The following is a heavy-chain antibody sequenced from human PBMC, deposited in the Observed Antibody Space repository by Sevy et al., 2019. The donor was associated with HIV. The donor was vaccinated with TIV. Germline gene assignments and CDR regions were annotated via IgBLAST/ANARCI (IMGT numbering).Heavy chain of an antibody. J-gene: IGHJ6*02. CDR3: ARVRHDRRYAKDYYGMDV. Sequence: ASVKVSCKASGYTFTGYYMHWVRQAPGQGLEWMGWINPNSGGTNYAQKFQGRVTMTRDTSISTACMELSRLRSDDTAVYYCARVRHDRRYAKDYYGMDVWGQGTTVTVSS. CDR2: INPNSGGT. D-gene: IGHD1-1*01. V-gene: IGHV1-2*02. CDR1: GYTFTGYY.